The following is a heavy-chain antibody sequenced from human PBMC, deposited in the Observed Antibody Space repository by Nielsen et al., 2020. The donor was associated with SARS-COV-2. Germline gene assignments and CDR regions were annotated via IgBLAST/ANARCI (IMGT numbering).Heavy chain of an antibody. J-gene: IGHJ4*02. V-gene: IGHV4-61*01. Sequence: SETLSLTCVVSGGSISTGSHYWSWIRQPPGKGLEWIGYIFYRGNTNYNPSLKSRVTISVDTSKNPFSLKVNSVTAADTAVYYCVRIDMATISVDYWGRGTLVTVSS. CDR1: GGSISTGSHY. D-gene: IGHD5-24*01. CDR3: VRIDMATISVDY. CDR2: IFYRGNT.